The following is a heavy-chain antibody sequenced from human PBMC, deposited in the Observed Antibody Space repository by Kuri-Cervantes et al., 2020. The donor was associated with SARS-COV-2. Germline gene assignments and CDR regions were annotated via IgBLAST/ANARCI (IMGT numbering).Heavy chain of an antibody. J-gene: IGHJ6*02. Sequence: GESLKISCAASGFTFSSYAMSWVRQAPGKGLEWVSAISGSGGSTYYADSVKGRFTISRDSSKNTLYLQMNSLRAEDTAVYYCAKDSLLWFGETYYYYYGMDVWGQGTTVTVSS. CDR2: ISGSGGST. CDR3: AKDSLLWFGETYYYYYGMDV. CDR1: GFTFSSYA. D-gene: IGHD3-10*01. V-gene: IGHV3-23*01.